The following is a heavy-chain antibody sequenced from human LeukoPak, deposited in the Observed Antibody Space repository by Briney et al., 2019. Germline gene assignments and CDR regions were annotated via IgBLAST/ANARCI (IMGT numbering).Heavy chain of an antibody. V-gene: IGHV3-49*04. Sequence: GGSLRLSCTASGFTFGDYAMTWARQAPGKGLEWVGFIRTKASGGTSEYATSVKGRFTISRDDSKSIAYLQMNSLKTEDTAVYYCTRGQLRYEYWRQGPLVSVSS. D-gene: IGHD5-18*01. CDR3: TRGQLRYEY. CDR1: GFTFGDYA. J-gene: IGHJ4*02. CDR2: IRTKASGGTS.